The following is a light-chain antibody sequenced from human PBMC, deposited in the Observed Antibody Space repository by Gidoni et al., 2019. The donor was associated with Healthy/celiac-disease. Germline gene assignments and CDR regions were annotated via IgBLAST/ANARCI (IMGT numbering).Light chain of an antibody. CDR3: QQSYSPLS. J-gene: IGKJ4*01. V-gene: IGKV1-39*01. Sequence: DSQMTQSPSSLSASVGDRVTSTCRASQSISSYVTWYQQKPGTAPKLLIYAASSLQSGVPSRFSGSGSVTDFTLTISSLHPEVFASYYCQQSYSPLSFGGGTKVEIK. CDR1: QSISSY. CDR2: AAS.